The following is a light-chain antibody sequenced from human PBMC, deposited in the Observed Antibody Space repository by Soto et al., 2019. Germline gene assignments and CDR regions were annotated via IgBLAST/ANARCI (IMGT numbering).Light chain of an antibody. CDR1: QSVLYTPNAKNY. CDR2: WAS. J-gene: IGKJ1*01. V-gene: IGKV4-1*01. Sequence: DIVMTQSPEYLAGSLGERATINCKSSQSVLYTPNAKNYLAWYQQKPGQPPKLLIYWASTRESGVPDRFSGSGSGTDFTLTISSLQAEDVAVYYCQQYYSTPPWTFGQGTKVDIK. CDR3: QQYYSTPPWT.